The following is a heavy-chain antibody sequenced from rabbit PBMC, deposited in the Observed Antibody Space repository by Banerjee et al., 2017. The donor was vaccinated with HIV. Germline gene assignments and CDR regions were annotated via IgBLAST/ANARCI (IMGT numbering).Heavy chain of an antibody. CDR3: ARENNDWEYFNL. CDR1: GSDISSNA. Sequence: QEQLVESGGGLVQPEGSLTLTCKASGSDISSNAMCWVRQAPGKGLELIACIYSSNGDKWYASWVNGRFTISRSTSLNTVDLKMTSLTVADTATYFCARENNDWEYFNLWGQGTLVTVS. CDR2: IYSSNGDK. D-gene: IGHD2-1*01. V-gene: IGHV1S47*01. J-gene: IGHJ4*01.